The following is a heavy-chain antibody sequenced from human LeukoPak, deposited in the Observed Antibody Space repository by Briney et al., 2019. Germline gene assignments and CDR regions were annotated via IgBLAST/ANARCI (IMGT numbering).Heavy chain of an antibody. CDR1: GFTFSSYE. J-gene: IGHJ4*02. Sequence: PGGSLRLSCAASGFTFSSYEMNWVRQAPGKGLEWISYISSSGSTIYYADSVKGRFTISRDNAKNSLYLQMNSLRAEDTAVYYCAKAGDYDILTGYSSYYFDYWGQGTLVTVSS. D-gene: IGHD3-9*01. V-gene: IGHV3-48*03. CDR3: AKAGDYDILTGYSSYYFDY. CDR2: ISSSGSTI.